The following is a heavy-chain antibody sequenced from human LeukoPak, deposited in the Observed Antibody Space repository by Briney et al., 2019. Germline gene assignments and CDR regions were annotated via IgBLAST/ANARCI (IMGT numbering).Heavy chain of an antibody. CDR1: GYTFTSYG. CDR3: ARGHGRVAGTAL. J-gene: IGHJ4*02. D-gene: IGHD6-19*01. CDR2: ISAYNGNT. V-gene: IGHV1-18*01. Sequence: ASVKVSCKASGYTFTSYGISWVRQAPGQGLEWMGWISAYNGNTNYAQKFQGRVTMTRNTSISTAYMELSSLRSEDTAVYYCARGHGRVAGTALWGQGTLVTVSS.